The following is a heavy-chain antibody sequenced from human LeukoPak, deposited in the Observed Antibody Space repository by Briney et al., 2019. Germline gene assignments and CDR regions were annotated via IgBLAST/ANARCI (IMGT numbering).Heavy chain of an antibody. J-gene: IGHJ4*02. CDR2: ISGGGDNT. D-gene: IGHD3-22*01. V-gene: IGHV3-23*01. CDR3: ARDAYDSSGYPY. CDR1: GFTFSTYA. Sequence: GGSLRLSCAASGFTFSTYAMSWVRQAPGKGLEWVSAISGGGDNTYYADSVKGRFTISRDNSKNTLYLQMNSLGAEDTAVYYCARDAYDSSGYPYWGQGTLVTVSS.